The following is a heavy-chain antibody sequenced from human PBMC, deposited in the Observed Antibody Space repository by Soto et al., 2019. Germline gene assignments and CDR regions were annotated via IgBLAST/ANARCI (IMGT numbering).Heavy chain of an antibody. CDR2: ISYDGSNK. V-gene: IGHV3-30-3*01. CDR3: ARDLRSPDFWSGYGLDYYYYYGMDV. CDR1: GFTFSSYA. D-gene: IGHD3-3*01. Sequence: LRLSCAASGFTFSSYAMHWVRQAPGKGLEWVAVISYDGSNKYYADSVKGRFTISRDNSKNTLYLQMNSLRAEDTAVYYCARDLRSPDFWSGYGLDYYYYYGMDVWGQGTTVTVSS. J-gene: IGHJ6*02.